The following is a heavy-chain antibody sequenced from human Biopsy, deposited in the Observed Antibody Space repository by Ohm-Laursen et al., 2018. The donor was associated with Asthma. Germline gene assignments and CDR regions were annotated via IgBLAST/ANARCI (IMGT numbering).Heavy chain of an antibody. CDR3: ARKAGSCISRTCYSLDF. D-gene: IGHD2-2*01. CDR2: INSVFGTT. Sequence: SVKVSCKPLGGTFNTYAIGWVRQAPGQGLEWMGGINSVFGTTTYPQKFQDRVTITADDSTSTVYMELSSPRSEDTAVYYCARKAGSCISRTCYSLDFWGQGTLVTVSS. J-gene: IGHJ4*02. V-gene: IGHV1-69*13. CDR1: GGTFNTYA.